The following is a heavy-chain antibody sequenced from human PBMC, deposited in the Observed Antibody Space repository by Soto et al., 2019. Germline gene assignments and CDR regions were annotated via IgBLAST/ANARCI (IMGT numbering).Heavy chain of an antibody. D-gene: IGHD6-25*01. V-gene: IGHV1-69*12. CDR3: AREPEKAACFDP. Sequence: QVRLVQSGAEVKKPGSSVKVSCKASGATFSSYAISWVRQAPGQGLEWMGGIIAIFGTANYAQKFQGRVTITADESTSTAYMELSSLRSEDTAVYYCAREPEKAACFDPRGQGSLVTVSS. CDR1: GATFSSYA. J-gene: IGHJ5*02. CDR2: IIAIFGTA.